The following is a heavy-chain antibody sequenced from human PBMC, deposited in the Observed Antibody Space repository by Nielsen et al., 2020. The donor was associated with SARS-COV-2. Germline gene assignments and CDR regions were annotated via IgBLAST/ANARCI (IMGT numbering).Heavy chain of an antibody. J-gene: IGHJ3*02. V-gene: IGHV3-48*03. CDR2: IDGNGRNI. CDR3: ARESVTGTDAFDI. Sequence: GESLKISCAASGFPFSSYEMNWVRQAPGKALEWLSYIDGNGRNIFYPDSVKGRFTISRDDAENSLSLQMNSLRAEDTAVYYCARESVTGTDAFDIWGQGTVVTVSS. D-gene: IGHD6-19*01. CDR1: GFPFSSYE.